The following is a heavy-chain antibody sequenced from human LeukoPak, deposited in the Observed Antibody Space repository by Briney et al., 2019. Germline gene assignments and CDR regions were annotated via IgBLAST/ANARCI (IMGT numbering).Heavy chain of an antibody. Sequence: ASVKVSCKASGYTFTSYCMHWVRQAPGQGLEWRGIINPSGGSKSYAQKFQGRVTMTRDTSTSTVYMELSSLRAEDTAVYYCARGVGQQRSTGGYYYYGMDVWGQGTTVTVSS. CDR2: INPSGGSK. J-gene: IGHJ6*02. CDR3: ARGVGQQRSTGGYYYYGMDV. CDR1: GYTFTSYC. V-gene: IGHV1-46*01. D-gene: IGHD6-13*01.